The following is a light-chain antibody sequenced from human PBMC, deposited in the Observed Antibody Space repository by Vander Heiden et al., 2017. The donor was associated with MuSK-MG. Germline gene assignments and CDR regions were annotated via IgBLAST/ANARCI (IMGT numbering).Light chain of an antibody. V-gene: IGKV1-39*01. CDR1: QSISSY. CDR2: AAS. J-gene: IGKJ5*01. CDR3: QQSDSTPIT. Sequence: DIQMTQSPSSLSASVGDRVTITCRASQSISSYLNWYQQKPGKAPKLLIYAASGLQSGVPSRFSGSGSGTDFTLTISRLQPEDFATYYCQQSDSTPITFGQGTRLEIK.